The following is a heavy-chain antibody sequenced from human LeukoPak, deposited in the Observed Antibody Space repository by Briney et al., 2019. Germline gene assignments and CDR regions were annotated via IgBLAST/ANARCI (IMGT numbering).Heavy chain of an antibody. D-gene: IGHD6-19*01. CDR2: IYYSGST. Sequence: PSETLSLTCTVSGGSISSYYWSWLRQPPGKGLEWIGYIYYSGSTNYNPSLKSRVTISVDTSKNQFSLKLSSVTAADTAVYYCAKDYGTIAVAGVTWFDPWGQGTLVTVSS. CDR3: AKDYGTIAVAGVTWFDP. J-gene: IGHJ5*02. V-gene: IGHV4-59*01. CDR1: GGSISSYY.